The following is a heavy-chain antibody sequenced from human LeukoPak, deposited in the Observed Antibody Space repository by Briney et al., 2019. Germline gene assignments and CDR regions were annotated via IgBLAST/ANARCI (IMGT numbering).Heavy chain of an antibody. CDR3: ARVGSSWDILDY. J-gene: IGHJ4*02. Sequence: GRSLRLSCAASGFTFDDYAMHWVRQAPGKGLEWVSGISWNSGSIGYADSVKGRFTISRDNAKNSLYLQMDSLRAKDTAVYYCARVGSSWDILDYWGQGTLVTVSS. CDR1: GFTFDDYA. D-gene: IGHD6-13*01. CDR2: ISWNSGSI. V-gene: IGHV3-9*01.